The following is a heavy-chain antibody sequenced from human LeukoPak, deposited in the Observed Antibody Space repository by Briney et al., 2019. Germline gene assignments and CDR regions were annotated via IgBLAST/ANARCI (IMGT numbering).Heavy chain of an antibody. D-gene: IGHD6-13*01. CDR2: MSGSGGST. CDR1: GFTLSSYA. J-gene: IGHJ3*02. Sequence: PGGSLRLSCAPSGFTLSSYAMSSGRPTPGRGVGWGSAMSGSGGSTYYADSVKGRFTISRDNSKNTLYLQMNSLRAEDTAVYYCAKEDSSSWPDAFDIWGQGTMVTVSS. V-gene: IGHV3-23*01. CDR3: AKEDSSSWPDAFDI.